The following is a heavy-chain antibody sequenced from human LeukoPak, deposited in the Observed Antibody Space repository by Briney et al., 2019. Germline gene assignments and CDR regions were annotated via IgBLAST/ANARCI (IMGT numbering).Heavy chain of an antibody. J-gene: IGHJ6*02. CDR2: ISAYNGNT. Sequence: GASVKVSFKASGYRFTSYSISWVRQAPGQGLEWMGWISAYNGNTNSAQKFQGRVTMTTDTSTSTAYMELWTLRSDDTAVYYCARMLNFGELFYGMDVWGQGTTVTVSS. CDR1: GYRFTSYS. CDR3: ARMLNFGELFYGMDV. V-gene: IGHV1-18*01. D-gene: IGHD3-10*01.